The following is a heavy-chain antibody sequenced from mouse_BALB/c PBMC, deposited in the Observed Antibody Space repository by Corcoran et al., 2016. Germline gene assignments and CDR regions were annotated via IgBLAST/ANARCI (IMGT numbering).Heavy chain of an antibody. CDR3: AREGDGYYGY. CDR1: GYSFTGYY. D-gene: IGHD2-3*01. J-gene: IGHJ2*01. Sequence: LVKTGSSVKISCKASGYSFTGYYMHGVKQSHGKSLEWIGYISCYNGATSYNQKFKGKATFTVDTSSSTAYMQFNSLTSEDSAVYYCAREGDGYYGYWGQGTTLTVSS. CDR2: ISCYNGAT. V-gene: IGHV1S34*01.